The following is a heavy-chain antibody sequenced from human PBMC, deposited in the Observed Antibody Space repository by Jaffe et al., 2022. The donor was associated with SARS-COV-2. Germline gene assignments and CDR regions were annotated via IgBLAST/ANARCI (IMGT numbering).Heavy chain of an antibody. Sequence: EVQLLESGGGLVQPGGSLRLSCAASGFTFSNYAMSWVRQAPGKGLEWVSGISNSGASTYYADSVKGRFSISRDNSKNTLYLQMNSLRPEDAAVYYCAKGEVAYHDSSGLGYWGQGTLVTVSS. J-gene: IGHJ4*02. CDR3: AKGEVAYHDSSGLGY. D-gene: IGHD3-22*01. CDR2: ISNSGAST. CDR1: GFTFSNYA. V-gene: IGHV3-23*01.